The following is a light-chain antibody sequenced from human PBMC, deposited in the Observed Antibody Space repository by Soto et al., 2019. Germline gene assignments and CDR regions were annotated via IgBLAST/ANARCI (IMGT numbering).Light chain of an antibody. Sequence: QSVLTQPPSVSGAPGQRVTISCTGSSSNIGAGYHVHWYQQLPGTAPKLLMYGNSNRPSGVPDRFSGSKSGTSASLAITGLRAEDEADYYCQSYDSTLSGVVFGGGTKLTVL. V-gene: IGLV1-40*01. CDR1: SSNIGAGYH. CDR3: QSYDSTLSGVV. CDR2: GNS. J-gene: IGLJ2*01.